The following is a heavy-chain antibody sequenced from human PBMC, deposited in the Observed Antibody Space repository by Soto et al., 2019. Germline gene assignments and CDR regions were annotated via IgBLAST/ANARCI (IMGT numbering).Heavy chain of an antibody. Sequence: QVQLQEMGPGLVKPSQTLTITCSVSGDSVNSAYWSWIRQLPGKGLEWMGNIYHTGRTFYNPSLKSRVAISSDTSQPLFSLKVRSVTAADTAVYYCARTDAYNSSFFDSRGQGTVVTVSS. J-gene: IGHJ4*02. CDR3: ARTDAYNSSFFDS. CDR1: GDSVNSAY. V-gene: IGHV4-31*03. D-gene: IGHD6-6*01. CDR2: IYHTGRT.